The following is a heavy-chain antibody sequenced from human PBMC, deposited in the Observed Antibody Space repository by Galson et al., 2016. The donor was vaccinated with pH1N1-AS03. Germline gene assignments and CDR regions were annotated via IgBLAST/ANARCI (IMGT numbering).Heavy chain of an antibody. CDR1: GSSVISGYY. J-gene: IGHJ4*02. D-gene: IGHD6-19*01. V-gene: IGHV4-38-2*02. CDR2: VYHGGSK. Sequence: ETLSLTCGVSGSSVISGYYWGWIRQPPGKGLEWIGSVYHGGSKYYSPSLKSRVTISLDTSNNQVSLDLNTVTAADTAVYFCVRDNIPAGASDYWGPGTLVTVSS. CDR3: VRDNIPAGASDY.